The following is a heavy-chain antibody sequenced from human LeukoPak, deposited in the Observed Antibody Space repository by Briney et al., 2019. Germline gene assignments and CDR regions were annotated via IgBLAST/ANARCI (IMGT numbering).Heavy chain of an antibody. D-gene: IGHD3-22*01. V-gene: IGHV1-69*04. CDR3: ARLDYYDSSGYGKGFDP. J-gene: IGHJ5*02. CDR1: GGTFSSYA. Sequence: SVKVSCKASGGTFSSYAISWVRQAPGQGLEWMGRIIPIFGIANYAQKFQGRVTITADKSTSTAYMELSSLRSEDTAVYYCARLDYYDSSGYGKGFDPWGQGTLVTASS. CDR2: IIPIFGIA.